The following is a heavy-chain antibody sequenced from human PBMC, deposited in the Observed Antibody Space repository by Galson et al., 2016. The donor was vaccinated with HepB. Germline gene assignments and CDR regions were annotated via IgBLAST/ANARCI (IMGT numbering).Heavy chain of an antibody. V-gene: IGHV4-31*02. J-gene: IGHJ4*02. CDR3: ARQDLLSGYSTFDY. Sequence: GKGLEWIAYIHYSGTTDYNPSLKSRVSISIDTSKNQFPLKLTSVTAADTAVYYCARQDLLSGYSTFDYWGQGTLVTVSS. D-gene: IGHD3-9*01. CDR2: IHYSGTT.